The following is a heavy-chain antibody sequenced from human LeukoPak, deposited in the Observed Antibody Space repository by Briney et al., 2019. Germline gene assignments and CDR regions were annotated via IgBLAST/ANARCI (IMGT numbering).Heavy chain of an antibody. CDR3: ARKGKLGDAFDI. D-gene: IGHD3-16*01. J-gene: IGHJ3*02. V-gene: IGHV4-59*08. Sequence: SETLSLTCTVSGGSISSYYWSWIRQPPGKGLEWIGYIYYSGSTNYNPSLKSRVTISVDTSKNQFSLNLSSVTAADTAVYYCARKGKLGDAFDIWGQGTMVTVSS. CDR1: GGSISSYY. CDR2: IYYSGST.